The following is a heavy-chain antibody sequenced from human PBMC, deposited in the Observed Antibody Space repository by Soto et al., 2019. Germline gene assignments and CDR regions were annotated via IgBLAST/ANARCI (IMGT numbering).Heavy chain of an antibody. J-gene: IGHJ4*02. CDR3: AKGGGDIVVVPAAMPGVALDY. CDR2: IWYDGSNK. D-gene: IGHD2-2*01. V-gene: IGHV3-33*06. Sequence: GGSLRLSCAASGFTFSSYGMHWVRQAPGKGLEWVAVIWYDGSNKYYADSVKGRFTISRDNSKNTLYLQMNSLRAEDTAVYYCAKGGGDIVVVPAAMPGVALDYWGQGTLVTVSS. CDR1: GFTFSSYG.